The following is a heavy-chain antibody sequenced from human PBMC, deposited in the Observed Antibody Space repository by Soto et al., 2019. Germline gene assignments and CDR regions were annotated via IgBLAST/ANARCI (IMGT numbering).Heavy chain of an antibody. CDR3: ARAGEGGIGVVPAAPYGMDV. J-gene: IGHJ6*02. CDR1: GFTFSSYA. Sequence: GGSLRLSCAASGFTFSSYAMHWVRQAPGKGLEYVSAISSNGGSTYYANSVKGRFTISRDNSKNTLYLQMGSLRAEDMAVYYCARAGEGGIGVVPAAPYGMDVWGQGTTVTVSS. CDR2: ISSNGGST. V-gene: IGHV3-64*01. D-gene: IGHD2-2*01.